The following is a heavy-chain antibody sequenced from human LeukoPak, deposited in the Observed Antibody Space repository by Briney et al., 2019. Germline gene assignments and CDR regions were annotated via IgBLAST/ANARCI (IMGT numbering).Heavy chain of an antibody. V-gene: IGHV3-7*01. D-gene: IGHD4-23*01. Sequence: GGSLRLSCAASGFTFRSYWMTWVRQAPGKGLEWVANIKEDGSEKYYVDSVKGRFTISRDNAKNSLYLQMNSLRAEDTAVYYCARGSSTVVPFWGQGTLVTVSS. CDR1: GFTFRSYW. J-gene: IGHJ4*02. CDR2: IKEDGSEK. CDR3: ARGSSTVVPF.